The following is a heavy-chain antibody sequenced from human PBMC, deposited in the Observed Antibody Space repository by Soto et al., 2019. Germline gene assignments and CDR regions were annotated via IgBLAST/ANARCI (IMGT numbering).Heavy chain of an antibody. D-gene: IGHD3-10*01. V-gene: IGHV1-8*01. Sequence: QVQLVQSGAEVKKPGASVKVSCKASGYSFTRHDINWVRQAPGQGLEWMGWINPSSGNTGYAQRFLGRLTMTTDTSTSTAYMELSGLKSEDTAIYYCARECILFSGVIVFYGIDVWGQGTTVTVPS. J-gene: IGHJ6*02. CDR3: ARECILFSGVIVFYGIDV. CDR1: GYSFTRHD. CDR2: INPSSGNT.